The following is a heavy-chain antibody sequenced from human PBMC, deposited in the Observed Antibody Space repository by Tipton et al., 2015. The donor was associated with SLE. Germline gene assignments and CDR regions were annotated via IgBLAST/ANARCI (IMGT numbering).Heavy chain of an antibody. J-gene: IGHJ6*02. V-gene: IGHV1-69*13. CDR1: GYTFTSYY. Sequence: QLVQSGAEVKKPGASVKVSCKASGYTFTSYYMHWVRQAPGQGLEWMGGIIPIFGTANYAQKFQGRVTITADESTSTAYMELSSLRSEDTAVYYCARDSAPDIVVVPAPLDVWGQGTTVTVSS. D-gene: IGHD2-2*01. CDR2: IIPIFGTA. CDR3: ARDSAPDIVVVPAPLDV.